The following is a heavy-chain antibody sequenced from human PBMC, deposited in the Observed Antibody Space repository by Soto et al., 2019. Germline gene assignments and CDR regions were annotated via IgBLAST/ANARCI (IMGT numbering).Heavy chain of an antibody. CDR2: TRNQTHPETT. J-gene: IGHJ4*02. CDR3: TGAESPDTAYFSLY. D-gene: IGHD2-8*01. V-gene: IGHV3-49*04. Sequence: GGCVSLSGTGAGFTFADLVINWDRQEPGKGLEWVGLTRNQTHPETTKHAAAVKGRVTISRDTPNGTAYLQMRSLRIDDSALNYCTGAESPDTAYFSLYWGQGT. CDR1: GFTFADLV.